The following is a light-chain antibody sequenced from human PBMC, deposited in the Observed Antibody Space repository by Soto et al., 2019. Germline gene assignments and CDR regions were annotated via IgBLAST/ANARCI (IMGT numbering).Light chain of an antibody. V-gene: IGKV1-5*03. J-gene: IGKJ1*01. CDR1: QSISSW. CDR3: QQSYSTPRT. Sequence: DIQMTQSPSTLSASVGDRVTITCRASQSISSWLAWYQQKPGKAPKLLIYKASSLESGVPSRFSGSASGTDFTLTISSLQPEDFATYYCQQSYSTPRTFGQGTKVEIK. CDR2: KAS.